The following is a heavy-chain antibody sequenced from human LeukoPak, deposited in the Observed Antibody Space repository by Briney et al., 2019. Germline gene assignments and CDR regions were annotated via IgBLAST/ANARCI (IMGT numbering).Heavy chain of an antibody. CDR2: IFYSGST. D-gene: IGHD6-19*01. CDR3: ARGSRDSSGWEYNWFDP. CDR1: GGSISSSSYY. Sequence: SETLSLTCTVSGGSISSSSYYWGWIRQPPGKGLEWIGSIFYSGSTYYNPSLKSRVTISVDTSKNQFSLKLSSVTAADTAVYYCARGSRDSSGWEYNWFDPWGQGTLVTVSS. J-gene: IGHJ5*02. V-gene: IGHV4-39*07.